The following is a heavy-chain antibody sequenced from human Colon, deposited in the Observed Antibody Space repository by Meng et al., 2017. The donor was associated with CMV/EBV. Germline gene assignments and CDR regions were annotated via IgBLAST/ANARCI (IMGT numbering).Heavy chain of an antibody. Sequence: ASVKVSCKASGYTFSNYDINWVRQATGQGLEWVGWITTYNGNTNYEQKFQGRVTMTTDTSTSTVYMELRNLRSDDSAVYYCARVYNYNNLFFYAMDVWGQGTTVTVSS. J-gene: IGHJ6*02. CDR2: ITTYNGNT. D-gene: IGHD1-20*01. CDR1: GYTFSNYD. V-gene: IGHV1-18*01. CDR3: ARVYNYNNLFFYAMDV.